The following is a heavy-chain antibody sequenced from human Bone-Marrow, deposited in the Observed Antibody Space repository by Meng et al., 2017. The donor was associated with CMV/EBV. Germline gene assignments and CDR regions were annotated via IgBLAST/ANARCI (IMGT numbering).Heavy chain of an antibody. CDR3: AKDLSSSGWSYCDY. J-gene: IGHJ4*02. CDR1: GFTFADYA. Sequence: GESLKISCAASGFTFADYAMHWVRQAPGKGLEWVSLISWDGGSTYYADSVKGRFTISRDNGKNSLYLQMNSLRAEDTALYYCAKDLSSSGWSYCDYWGQGTLVTVSS. CDR2: ISWDGGST. V-gene: IGHV3-43D*03. D-gene: IGHD6-19*01.